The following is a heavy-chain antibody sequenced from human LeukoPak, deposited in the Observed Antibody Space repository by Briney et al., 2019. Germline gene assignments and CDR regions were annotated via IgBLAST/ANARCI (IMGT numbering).Heavy chain of an antibody. J-gene: IGHJ4*02. CDR1: GFTFNSYE. CDR2: ISSSGRTI. Sequence: GGSLRLSCAASGFTFNSYEMNWVRQAPGKGLEWVSYISSSGRTIYYADSVKGRFTISRDNAKNSLYLQMNSLRAEDTAPYYCARETSSYGYFDYWGQGTLVTVSS. CDR3: ARETSSYGYFDY. V-gene: IGHV3-48*03. D-gene: IGHD5-18*01.